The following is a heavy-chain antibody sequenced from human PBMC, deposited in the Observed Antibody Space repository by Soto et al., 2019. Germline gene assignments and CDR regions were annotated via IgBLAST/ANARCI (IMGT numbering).Heavy chain of an antibody. CDR3: ARAISGYVT. Sequence: VQLVQSGAEVKKPGALVRISCTASGISYTTYAIHWVRQAPGQGLEWMGWINAGNGDTRYSQRFQGRVTLTRDTSATTTYMDLSSLRSEDTSIYYCARAISGYVTWGQGTLVTVSS. D-gene: IGHD5-12*01. V-gene: IGHV1-3*01. CDR2: INAGNGDT. CDR1: GISYTTYA. J-gene: IGHJ4*02.